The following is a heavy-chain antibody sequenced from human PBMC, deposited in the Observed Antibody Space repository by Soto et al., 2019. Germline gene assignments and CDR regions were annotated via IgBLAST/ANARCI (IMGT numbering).Heavy chain of an antibody. CDR2: ISHHGLRE. CDR3: AKDWVGGSNKYYFEY. Sequence: QVQLVESGGGVVRPGRSLRLSCVASGFTFRDYGMHWVRQALGKGLEWVAGISHHGLREHYADSGKGRFTISRDNSKKTMYLQLNSLKGDDTAVYYCAKDWVGGSNKYYFEYWGQGTLVTVSS. CDR1: GFTFRDYG. D-gene: IGHD1-26*01. J-gene: IGHJ4*02. V-gene: IGHV3-30*18.